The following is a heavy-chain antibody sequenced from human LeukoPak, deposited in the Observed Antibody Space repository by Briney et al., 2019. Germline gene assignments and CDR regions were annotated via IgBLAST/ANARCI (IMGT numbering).Heavy chain of an antibody. CDR1: GFTFSSSW. CDR3: ARQVTPMRY. J-gene: IGHJ4*02. V-gene: IGHV3-7*05. D-gene: IGHD2-21*02. Sequence: GGSLRLSCAASGFTFSSSWMSWVRQAPGRRLEWVANINQDGSEKYYVDSVKGRFIISRDNAKNSLYLQMNSLRAEDTAVYYCARQVTPMRYWGQGTLVTVSP. CDR2: INQDGSEK.